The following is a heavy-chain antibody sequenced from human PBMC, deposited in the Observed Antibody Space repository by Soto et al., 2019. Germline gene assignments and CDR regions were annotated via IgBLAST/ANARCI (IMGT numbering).Heavy chain of an antibody. V-gene: IGHV4-59*01. CDR3: ARAHAPTLPFDY. CDR1: GGCMKNVY. Sequence: PSETLSLTCTVSGGCMKNVYWSWIRQPPGKRLEWIGFIFHSGNAKYNPSLKSRVTISIDTSKSQFSLSLDSVTAADTAVYFCARAHAPTLPFDYWGLGTLVTVSS. CDR2: IFHSGNA. J-gene: IGHJ4*01. D-gene: IGHD2-15*01.